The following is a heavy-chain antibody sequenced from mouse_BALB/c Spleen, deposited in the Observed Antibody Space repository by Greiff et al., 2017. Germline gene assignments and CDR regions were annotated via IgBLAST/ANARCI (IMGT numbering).Heavy chain of an antibody. J-gene: IGHJ2*01. D-gene: IGHD2-1*01. CDR1: GYSFTGYN. Sequence: VQLQQSGPELGKPGASVKISCKASGYSFTGYNMYWVKQSHRKSLEWIGYIDPYNGGTSYNQKSKGKATLTVDKSSSTAYMHLNSLTSEDSAIYYCARLYYGNFDYWGQGTTLTVSS. V-gene: IGHV1S135*01. CDR3: ARLYYGNFDY. CDR2: IDPYNGGT.